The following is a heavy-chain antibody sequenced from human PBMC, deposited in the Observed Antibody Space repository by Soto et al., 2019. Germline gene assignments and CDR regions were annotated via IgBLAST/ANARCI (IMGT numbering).Heavy chain of an antibody. Sequence: GGSLRLSCAASVFTFSSYSMNWVRQAPGKGLEWVSYISSSSSTIYYADSVKGRFTISRDNAKNSLYLQMNSLRGEDTAVYYCARKDIVVVPAAPGDYYYYGMDVWGQGTTVTVSS. D-gene: IGHD2-2*01. CDR2: ISSSSSTI. V-gene: IGHV3-48*01. J-gene: IGHJ6*02. CDR1: VFTFSSYS. CDR3: ARKDIVVVPAAPGDYYYYGMDV.